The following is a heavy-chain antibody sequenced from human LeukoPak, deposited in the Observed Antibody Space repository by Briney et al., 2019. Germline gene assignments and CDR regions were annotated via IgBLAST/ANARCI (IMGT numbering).Heavy chain of an antibody. J-gene: IGHJ4*02. D-gene: IGHD4-17*01. CDR3: AKDDGDYSWEFDY. V-gene: IGHV3-23*01. CDR1: GFTFSSYS. Sequence: GGSLRLSCAASGFTFSSYSMNWVRQAPGKGLEWVSAISGSGGGTYYADSVKGRFTISRDNSKNTLYLQMNSLRAEDTAVYYCAKDDGDYSWEFDYWGQGTLVTVSS. CDR2: ISGSGGGT.